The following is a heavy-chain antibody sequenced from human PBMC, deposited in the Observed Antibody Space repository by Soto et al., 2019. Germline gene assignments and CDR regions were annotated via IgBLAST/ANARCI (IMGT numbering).Heavy chain of an antibody. CDR3: ARSSGWHASDWYFDL. D-gene: IGHD6-19*01. CDR2: IYYSGST. CDR1: GGSISSGGYY. J-gene: IGHJ2*01. V-gene: IGHV4-31*03. Sequence: QVQLQESGPGLVKPSQTLSLTCTVSGGSISSGGYYWSWIRQHPGKGLEWIGYIYYSGSTYYNPSLKSRVTISVDTSKNKFSLKRSSVTAADTAVYYCARSSGWHASDWYFDLWGRGTLVTVSS.